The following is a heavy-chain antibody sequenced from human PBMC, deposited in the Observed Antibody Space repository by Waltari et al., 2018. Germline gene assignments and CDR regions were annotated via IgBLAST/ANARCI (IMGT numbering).Heavy chain of an antibody. J-gene: IGHJ4*02. Sequence: EVQLVESGGGLVPPGESLRLSCADSGFAFTGAWVSWVRQAPGKGLEWVGRSKGKIEGETTDYAAPVKGRFTVSRDDSRNMVFLQMDSLKSEDTAMYFCTTEPRYWGQGILVTVSS. CDR3: TTEPRY. V-gene: IGHV3-15*01. CDR2: SKGKIEGETT. CDR1: GFAFTGAW.